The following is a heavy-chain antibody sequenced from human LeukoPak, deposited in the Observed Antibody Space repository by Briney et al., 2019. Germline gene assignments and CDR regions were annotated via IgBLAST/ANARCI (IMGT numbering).Heavy chain of an antibody. CDR2: IKSKTDGETS. CDR1: GLTFNNAW. J-gene: IGHJ3*02. V-gene: IGHV3-15*01. CDR3: ATDPGEWEPI. Sequence: GGSLRLSCATSGLTFNNAWMSWFRQAPGKGLEWVGRIKSKTDGETSDYAAPVQGRFTISRDDSKNTLYLQMNSLKIEDTAVYYCATDPGEWEPIWGQGTMVIVSS. D-gene: IGHD1-26*01.